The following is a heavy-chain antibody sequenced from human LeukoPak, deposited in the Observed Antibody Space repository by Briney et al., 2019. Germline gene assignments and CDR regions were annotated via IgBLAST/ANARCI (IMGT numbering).Heavy chain of an antibody. V-gene: IGHV4-59*01. D-gene: IGHD3-3*01. CDR3: ARGPYYDFWSGYYPLYFDY. J-gene: IGHJ4*02. Sequence: PSETLSLTCTASGGSISSYYWSWIRQPPGKGLEWIGYIYYSGSTNYNPSLKSRVTISVDTSKNQFSLKLSSVTAADTAVYYCARGPYYDFWSGYYPLYFDYWGQGTLVTVSS. CDR1: GGSISSYY. CDR2: IYYSGST.